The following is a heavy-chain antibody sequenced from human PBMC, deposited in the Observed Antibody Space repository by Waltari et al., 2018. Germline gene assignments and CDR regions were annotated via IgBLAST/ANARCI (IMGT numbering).Heavy chain of an antibody. CDR1: VFTFSSYA. CDR3: AKVFQLEDYFDY. CDR2: ISGSGGST. V-gene: IGHV3-23*01. J-gene: IGHJ4*02. D-gene: IGHD2-2*01. Sequence: EVQLLESGGGLVQPGGSMRLSCADSVFTFSSYAISWLRQAPGKGLEWVSAISGSGGSTYYADSVKGRFTISRDNSKNTLYLQMNSLRAEDTAVYYCAKVFQLEDYFDYWGQGTLVTVSS.